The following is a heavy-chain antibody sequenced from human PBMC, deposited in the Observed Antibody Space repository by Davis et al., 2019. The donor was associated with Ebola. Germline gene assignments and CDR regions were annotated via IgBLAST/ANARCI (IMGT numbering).Heavy chain of an antibody. CDR3: ARDGGVLMVYTIGDV. CDR1: GGSISRGGSY. J-gene: IGHJ6*04. V-gene: IGHV4-31*03. CDR2: IYYSGST. Sequence: LRLSCTVSGGSISRGGSYWSWVRQVPGKGLEWIGYIYYSGSTYYKPSLKSRVTISLDTSRNQFSLNLSSVTAADTAVYYCARDGGVLMVYTIGDVWGKGTTVTVSS. D-gene: IGHD2-8*01.